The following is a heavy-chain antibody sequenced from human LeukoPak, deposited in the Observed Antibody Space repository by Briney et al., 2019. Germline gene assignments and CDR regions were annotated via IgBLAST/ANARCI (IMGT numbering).Heavy chain of an antibody. Sequence: SETLSLTCAVYGGSFSEYYGSWIRQPPGKGLEWIGEVNHSGSISYNPSLKSRVTISIDMSRTQFSLKLSSVTAADTAVYYCARGQDSGFVYYYYGVDVWGQGTTVTVSS. D-gene: IGHD6-19*01. V-gene: IGHV4-34*01. J-gene: IGHJ6*02. CDR3: ARGQDSGFVYYYYGVDV. CDR2: VNHSGSI. CDR1: GGSFSEYY.